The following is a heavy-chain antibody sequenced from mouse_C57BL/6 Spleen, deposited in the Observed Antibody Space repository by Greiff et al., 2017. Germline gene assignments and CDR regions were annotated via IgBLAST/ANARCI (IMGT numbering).Heavy chain of an antibody. V-gene: IGHV1-55*01. CDR2: IYPGSGST. J-gene: IGHJ4*01. CDR1: GYTFTSYW. Sequence: VQLQQPGAELVKPGASVKMSCKASGYTFTSYWITWVKQRPGQGLEWIGDIYPGSGSTNYNEKFQSKATLTVDTSSSTAYLQLSSLTSEDSAVYYCARSGLDGYFAMDYWGQGTSVTVSS. CDR3: ARSGLDGYFAMDY. D-gene: IGHD2-3*01.